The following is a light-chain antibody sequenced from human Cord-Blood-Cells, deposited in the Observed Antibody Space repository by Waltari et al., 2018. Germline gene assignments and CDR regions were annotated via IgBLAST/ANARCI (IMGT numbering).Light chain of an antibody. CDR2: WAS. CDR1: QSVLYSSNNKNY. Sequence: DIVMTQSPDSLAVSLGERATINRKSSQSVLYSSNNKNYLAWYQQKPGQPPKLLIYWASTRESGVTDRFSGSGSGTDFTLTISSLQAEDVAVYYCQQYYSTPLTFGGGTKVEIK. CDR3: QQYYSTPLT. V-gene: IGKV4-1*01. J-gene: IGKJ4*01.